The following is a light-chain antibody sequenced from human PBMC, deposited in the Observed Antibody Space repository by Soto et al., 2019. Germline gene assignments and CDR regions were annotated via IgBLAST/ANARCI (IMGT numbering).Light chain of an antibody. J-gene: IGKJ2*01. CDR1: QRVSRRY. Sequence: EIVLTQSPGTLSLSPGERATISCRASQRVSRRYLAWYQKKTGQVPRLLIHDASSRATGFPDRFSGSGSGTDFTLTVSRLEPEDFAVYYCQQYGSSPVTFGQGTKVDIK. CDR3: QQYGSSPVT. V-gene: IGKV3-20*01. CDR2: DAS.